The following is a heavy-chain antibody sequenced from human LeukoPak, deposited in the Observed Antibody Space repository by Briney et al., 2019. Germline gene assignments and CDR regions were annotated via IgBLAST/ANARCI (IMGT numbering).Heavy chain of an antibody. Sequence: PGGSLRLSCAASGXSFSSYGMHWVRQAPGKGLEWVAVIWSDGRNKFYADSVKGRFTVSRDNSKNTLFLQMSSLRADDTALYYCAREVTNDAFDIWGQGTMVTVSP. D-gene: IGHD4-17*01. J-gene: IGHJ3*02. CDR1: GXSFSSYG. CDR2: IWSDGRNK. CDR3: AREVTNDAFDI. V-gene: IGHV3-33*01.